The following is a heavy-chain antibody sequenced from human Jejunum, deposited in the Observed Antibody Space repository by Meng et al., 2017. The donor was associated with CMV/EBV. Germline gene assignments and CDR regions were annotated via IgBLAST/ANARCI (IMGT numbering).Heavy chain of an antibody. CDR2: ISPYNGNK. V-gene: IGHV1-18*01. CDR1: TSYD. J-gene: IGHJ3*01. CDR3: ARGRTRFLEWLPSDWFDF. D-gene: IGHD3-3*01. Sequence: TSYDISWVRQAPGKGLEWMGWISPYNGNKKYSQNLQGRDTMTTDTFTSTVYMELGSLRSDDTAVYYCARGRTRFLEWLPSDWFDFWGQGTMVTVSS.